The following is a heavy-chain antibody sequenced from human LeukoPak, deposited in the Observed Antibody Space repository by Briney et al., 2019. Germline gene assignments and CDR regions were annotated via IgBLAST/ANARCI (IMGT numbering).Heavy chain of an antibody. CDR2: IYPGDSDT. CDR3: ARRIYSSSWYSVDYFDY. V-gene: IGHV5-51*01. CDR1: GYSFTSYW. J-gene: IGHJ4*02. D-gene: IGHD6-13*01. Sequence: GESLKTSCKGSGYSFTSYWIGWVRQMPGKGLGWMRIIYPGDSDTRYSPSFQGQVTISADKSISTAYLQWSSLKASDTAMYYCARRIYSSSWYSVDYFDYWGQGTLVTVSS.